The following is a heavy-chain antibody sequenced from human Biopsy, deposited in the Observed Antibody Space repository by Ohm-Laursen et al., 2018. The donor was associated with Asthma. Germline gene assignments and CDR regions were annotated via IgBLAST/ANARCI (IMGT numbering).Heavy chain of an antibody. D-gene: IGHD2-8*02. Sequence: SLRLSCAASGFTFSRYAIHWVRQAPGKGLEWVSYISSSGGTIYYADSVKGRFTISRDNAQNSLFLQMTSLGAEDTAVYYCASECTVATCPLAYWGQGALVTVSS. J-gene: IGHJ4*02. CDR3: ASECTVATCPLAY. V-gene: IGHV3-48*03. CDR1: GFTFSRYA. CDR2: ISSSGGTI.